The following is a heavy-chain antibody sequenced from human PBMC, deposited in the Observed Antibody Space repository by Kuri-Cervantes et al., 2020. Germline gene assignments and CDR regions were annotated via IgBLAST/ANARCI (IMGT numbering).Heavy chain of an antibody. Sequence: ETLSLTCAASGFTFSDYYMSWVRQAPGKGLVWVSRINSDGSSTSYADSVKGRFTISRDNAKNTLYLQMNSLRAEDTAVYYCASRRDYDSGGYLPNWFDPWGQGTLVTVSS. V-gene: IGHV3-74*01. D-gene: IGHD3-22*01. CDR1: GFTFSDYY. J-gene: IGHJ5*02. CDR2: INSDGSST. CDR3: ASRRDYDSGGYLPNWFDP.